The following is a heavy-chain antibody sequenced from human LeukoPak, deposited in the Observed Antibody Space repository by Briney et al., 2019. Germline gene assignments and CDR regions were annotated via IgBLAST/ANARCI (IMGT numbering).Heavy chain of an antibody. CDR2: INPNSGGT. J-gene: IGHJ6*03. CDR3: ARGGLNYYYYYMDV. Sequence: ASVKVSCKASGYTFTDYYMHWVRQAPGQGLEWMGWINPNSGGTNYAQKFQGRVTMTRDTSISTAYMEVSRLRSDDTAVYYCARGGLNYYYYYMDVWGKGTTVTISS. CDR1: GYTFTDYY. V-gene: IGHV1-2*02.